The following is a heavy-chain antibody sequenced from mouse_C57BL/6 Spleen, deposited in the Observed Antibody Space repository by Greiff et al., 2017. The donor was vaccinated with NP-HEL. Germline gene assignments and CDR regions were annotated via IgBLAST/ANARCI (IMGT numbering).Heavy chain of an antibody. V-gene: IGHV3-6*01. CDR1: GYSITSGYY. CDR2: ISYDGSN. Sequence: ESGPGLVKPSQSLSLTCSVTGYSITSGYYWNWIRQFPGNKLEWMGYISYDGSNNYNPSLKNRISIPRDTSKTQFFLKLNSVTTEDTATFYCARGDWDEFAYWGQGTLVTVSA. J-gene: IGHJ3*01. CDR3: ARGDWDEFAY. D-gene: IGHD4-1*01.